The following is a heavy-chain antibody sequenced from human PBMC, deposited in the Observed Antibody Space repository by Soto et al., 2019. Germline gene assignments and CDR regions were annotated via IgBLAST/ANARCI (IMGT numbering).Heavy chain of an antibody. CDR2: ITGSGGNT. Sequence: GSLRLSCAASGFTFSNYAMSWVRQAPGKGLEWVSSITGSGGNTYYADSVKGRFTISRDNSKNTLYLHMNSLRAEDTAVYYCAKDHIVAAGQRSYYFDCWGQGTLVTVS. D-gene: IGHD6-13*01. J-gene: IGHJ4*02. V-gene: IGHV3-23*01. CDR1: GFTFSNYA. CDR3: AKDHIVAAGQRSYYFDC.